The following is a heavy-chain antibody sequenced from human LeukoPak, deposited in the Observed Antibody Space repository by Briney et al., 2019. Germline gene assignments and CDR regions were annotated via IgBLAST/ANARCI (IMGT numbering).Heavy chain of an antibody. CDR3: ARGGPRSSYDFWSGYWEDYYYGMDV. J-gene: IGHJ6*02. Sequence: ASVKVSCKASGYTFTSYDINWVRQATGQGLEWMGWMNPNSGNTGYAQKFQGRVTMIRNTSISTAYMELSSLRSEDTAVYYCARGGPRSSYDFWSGYWEDYYYGMDVWGQGTTVTVSS. CDR1: GYTFTSYD. V-gene: IGHV1-8*01. CDR2: MNPNSGNT. D-gene: IGHD3-3*01.